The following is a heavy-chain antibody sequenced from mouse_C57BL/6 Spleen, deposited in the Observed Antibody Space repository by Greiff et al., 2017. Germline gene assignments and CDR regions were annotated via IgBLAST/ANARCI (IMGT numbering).Heavy chain of an antibody. CDR2: ISDGGSYT. CDR1: GFTFSSYA. J-gene: IGHJ4*01. Sequence: EVMLVESGGGLVKPGGSLKLSCAASGFTFSSYAMSWVRQTPEKRLEWVATISDGGSYTYYPDNVKGRFTISRDNAKNSLYLQMSHLKSEDTAMYYCAREGAGYCAMDYWGQGTSVTVSS. CDR3: AREGAGYCAMDY. D-gene: IGHD3-3*01. V-gene: IGHV5-4*01.